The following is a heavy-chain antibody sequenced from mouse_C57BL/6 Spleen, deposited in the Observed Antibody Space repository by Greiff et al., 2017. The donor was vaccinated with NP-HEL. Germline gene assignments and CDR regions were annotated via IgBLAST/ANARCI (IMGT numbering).Heavy chain of an antibody. V-gene: IGHV5-4*01. D-gene: IGHD1-1*01. CDR2: ISDGGSYT. Sequence: EVMLVESGGGLVKPGGSLKLSCAASGFTFSSYAMSWVRQTPEKRLEWVATISDGGSYTYYPDNVKGRFTISRDNAKNNLYLQMSHLKSEDTAMYYCARDYYGSSYPTYLDYWGQGTTLTVSS. J-gene: IGHJ2*01. CDR3: ARDYYGSSYPTYLDY. CDR1: GFTFSSYA.